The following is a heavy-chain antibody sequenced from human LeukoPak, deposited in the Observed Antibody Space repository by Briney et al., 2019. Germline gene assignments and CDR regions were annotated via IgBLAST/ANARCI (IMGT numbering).Heavy chain of an antibody. Sequence: GGSLRLSCAASGFTFSSYWMSWVRQAPGKRLEWVANIKEDGSEKNYVDSVKGRFTISRDNAKNSLYLQMNSLRAEDTAVYYCAKVWRVRGVITAVFDSWGQGTLVTVSS. D-gene: IGHD3-10*01. CDR2: IKEDGSEK. CDR1: GFTFSSYW. V-gene: IGHV3-7*01. CDR3: AKVWRVRGVITAVFDS. J-gene: IGHJ4*02.